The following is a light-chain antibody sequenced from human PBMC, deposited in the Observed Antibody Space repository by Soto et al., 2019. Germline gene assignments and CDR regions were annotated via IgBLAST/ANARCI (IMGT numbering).Light chain of an antibody. V-gene: IGLV2-14*01. Sequence: QSALTQPASVSGSPGQSITISCTGTSRDIGDYNYVSWYQQHPGKAPKLMIYEVSNRPSGISNRFSGSKSGNTASLTISGLQAEDEADYYCSSKRGSTVVFGGGTKLTVL. CDR3: SSKRGSTVV. J-gene: IGLJ2*01. CDR1: SRDIGDYNY. CDR2: EVS.